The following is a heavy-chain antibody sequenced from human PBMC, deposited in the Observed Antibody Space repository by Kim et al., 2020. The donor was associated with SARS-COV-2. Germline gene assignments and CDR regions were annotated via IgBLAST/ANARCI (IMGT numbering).Heavy chain of an antibody. CDR2: IWYDGSNK. CDR3: ARGVYYYGSGSEVFDY. D-gene: IGHD3-10*01. V-gene: IGHV3-33*01. Sequence: GGSLRLSCAASGFTFSSYGMHWVRQAPGKGLEWVAVIWYDGSNKYYADSVKGRFTISRDNSKNTLYLQMNSLRAEDTAVYYCARGVYYYGSGSEVFDYWGQGTLVTVSS. CDR1: GFTFSSYG. J-gene: IGHJ4*02.